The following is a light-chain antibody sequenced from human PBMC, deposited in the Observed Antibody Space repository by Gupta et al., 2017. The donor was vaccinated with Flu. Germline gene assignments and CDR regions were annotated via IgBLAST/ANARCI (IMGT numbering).Light chain of an antibody. J-gene: IGLJ1*01. CDR1: SNNIGADYE. CDR2: DNS. Sequence: SNNIGADYEVRYYQQLAGTPTKLIICDNSHRPAGVPGRFSGTKSGTSASLTIAGHQAEDAAYYYCQSYDSRLSGYVFGRGTKVTVL. CDR3: QSYDSRLSGYV. V-gene: IGLV1-40*01.